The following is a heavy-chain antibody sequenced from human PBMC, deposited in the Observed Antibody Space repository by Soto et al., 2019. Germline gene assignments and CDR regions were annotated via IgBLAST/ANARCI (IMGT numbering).Heavy chain of an antibody. D-gene: IGHD6-19*01. CDR3: ARDNLAVAVGPGMGLPVV. Sequence: QVQLQESGPGLVKPSQTLSLTCTVSGGSISSGGYYWSWIRQHPGKGLEWIGYIYYSGSTYYNPSLKRRVTISVDTSKNQFSLKLSSVTAADTAVYYCARDNLAVAVGPGMGLPVVWGQGTLVTVSS. CDR1: GGSISSGGYY. J-gene: IGHJ4*02. V-gene: IGHV4-31*03. CDR2: IYYSGST.